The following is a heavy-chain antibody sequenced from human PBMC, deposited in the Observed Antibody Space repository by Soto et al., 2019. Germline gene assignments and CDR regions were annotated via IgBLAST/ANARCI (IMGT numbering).Heavy chain of an antibody. CDR3: ARHGTSNSYYYYYYGMDV. Sequence: SETLSLTCTVSGGSISSSSYYWGWIRQPPGKGLEWIGSIYYSGSTYYNPSLKSRVTISVDTSKNQFSLKLSSVTAADTAAYYCARHGTSNSYYYYYYGMDVWGQGTTVTVSS. D-gene: IGHD1-1*01. CDR2: IYYSGST. J-gene: IGHJ6*02. CDR1: GGSISSSSYY. V-gene: IGHV4-39*01.